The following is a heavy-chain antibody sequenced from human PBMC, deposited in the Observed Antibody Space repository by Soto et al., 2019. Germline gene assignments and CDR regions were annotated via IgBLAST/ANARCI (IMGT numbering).Heavy chain of an antibody. CDR1: GYTFTNYA. V-gene: IGHV1-3*01. CDR2: INAGNGNT. D-gene: IGHD2-2*01. CDR3: ARGHLAVVPVASWFYYMDV. Sequence: ASVKVSCKASGYTFTNYAVHWVRQAPGQRLQWMGWINAGNGNTRFSQNLQGRVTITRDTSARTVYMELSSLRSEDTAVYYCARGHLAVVPVASWFYYMDVWGKGTTVTVSS. J-gene: IGHJ6*03.